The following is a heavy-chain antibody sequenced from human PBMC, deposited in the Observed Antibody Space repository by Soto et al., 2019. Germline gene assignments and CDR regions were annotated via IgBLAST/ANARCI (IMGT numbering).Heavy chain of an antibody. V-gene: IGHV3-73*01. CDR3: TSCSSTSCYGDDAFDI. CDR1: GFTFSGSA. Sequence: GGSLRLSCAASGFTFSGSAMHWVRQASGKGLEWVGRIRSKANSYATAYAASVKGRFTISRDDSKNTAYLQMNSLKTEDTAVYYCTSCSSTSCYGDDAFDIWGQGTMVTVSS. D-gene: IGHD2-2*01. CDR2: IRSKANSYAT. J-gene: IGHJ3*02.